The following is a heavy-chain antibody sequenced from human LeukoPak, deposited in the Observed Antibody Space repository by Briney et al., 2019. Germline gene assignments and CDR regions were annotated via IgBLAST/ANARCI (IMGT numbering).Heavy chain of an antibody. V-gene: IGHV3-66*01. J-gene: IGHJ6*02. D-gene: IGHD4-11*01. Sequence: GGSLRLSCAASGFTVSSYYMTWVRQAPGKGLEWVSVMYSGGSTYYADSVKGRVAISRDNSQNTVFLQMNSVRVEDTAVYYCARSYSNHLFGMDVWGQGTAVTVSS. CDR3: ARSYSNHLFGMDV. CDR2: MYSGGST. CDR1: GFTVSSYY.